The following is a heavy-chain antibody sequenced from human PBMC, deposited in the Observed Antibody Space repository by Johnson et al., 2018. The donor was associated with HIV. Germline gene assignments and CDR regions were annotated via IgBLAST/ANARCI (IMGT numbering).Heavy chain of an antibody. CDR1: GFTFITNA. J-gene: IGHJ3*01. CDR3: ATVWRNEGRHSFDA. V-gene: IGHV3-23*04. Sequence: QLVESGGSLLQPGGSLRPSCAASGFTFITNAMSWVRQASGKGLEWVSGISDSGGRTDYAASVKGRFTISRDNSKNTLYLQMTIRRAEDTAVYFCATVWRNEGRHSFDAWGQGTMVTVSS. D-gene: IGHD1-1*01. CDR2: ISDSGGRT.